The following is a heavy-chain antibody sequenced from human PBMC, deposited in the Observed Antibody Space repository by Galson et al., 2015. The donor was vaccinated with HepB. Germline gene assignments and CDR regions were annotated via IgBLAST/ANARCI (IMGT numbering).Heavy chain of an antibody. CDR3: AKGLAAAGDHYSMDV. J-gene: IGHJ6*02. V-gene: IGHV3-9*01. CDR1: GFTFEDYA. D-gene: IGHD6-13*01. Sequence: SLRLSCAASGFTFEDYAMHWVRQPPGKGLEWVSGISWKSGSIGYADSVKGRFTISRDNAENSLYLQMNSLRGEDTALYYCAKGLAAAGDHYSMDVWGQGTTVTVSS. CDR2: ISWKSGSI.